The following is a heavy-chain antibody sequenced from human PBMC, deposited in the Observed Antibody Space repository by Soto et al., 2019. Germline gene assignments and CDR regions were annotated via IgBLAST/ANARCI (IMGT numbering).Heavy chain of an antibody. Sequence: QVQLVESGGGVVQPGRSLRLSCAASGFTFSSYAMHWVRQAPGKGLEWVAVISYDGSNKYYADSVKGRFTISRDNSKXPLELQMNTLRAEDTAVYYCARPLWRDDNNWGYFDLWVRGALVTVSS. CDR1: GFTFSSYA. CDR3: ARPLWRDDNNWGYFDL. D-gene: IGHD1-1*01. J-gene: IGHJ2*01. CDR2: ISYDGSNK. V-gene: IGHV3-30-3*01.